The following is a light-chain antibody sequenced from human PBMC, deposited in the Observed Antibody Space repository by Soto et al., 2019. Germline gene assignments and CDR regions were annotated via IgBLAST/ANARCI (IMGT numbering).Light chain of an antibody. J-gene: IGLJ1*01. CDR3: AAWDVSLNGYV. CDR1: SSNIGGKP. Sequence: QSVRTQPPSASGTPGQTVTISCSGASSNIGGKPVNWYQQLPGTAPKVLIYDTNRRPSGVPDRFSGSKSGTSASLAISGLQFDDEADYYCAAWDVSLNGYVFGPGTKVTVL. V-gene: IGLV1-44*01. CDR2: DTN.